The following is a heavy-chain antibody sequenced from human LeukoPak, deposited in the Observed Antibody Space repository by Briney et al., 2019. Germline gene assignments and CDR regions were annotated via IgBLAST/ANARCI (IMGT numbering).Heavy chain of an antibody. V-gene: IGHV4-34*01. CDR2: INHSGST. Sequence: SEILSLTCAVYGGSFSGYYWSWIRQPPGKGLEWIGEINHSGSTNYNPSLKSRVTISVDTSKNQFSLKLSSVTAADTAVYYCAQYYYDSSGYQGDLWGRGTLVTVSS. CDR1: GGSFSGYY. CDR3: AQYYYDSSGYQGDL. J-gene: IGHJ2*01. D-gene: IGHD3-22*01.